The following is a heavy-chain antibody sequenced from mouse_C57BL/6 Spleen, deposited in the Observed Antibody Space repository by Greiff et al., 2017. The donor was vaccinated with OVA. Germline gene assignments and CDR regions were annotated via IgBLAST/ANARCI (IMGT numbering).Heavy chain of an antibody. D-gene: IGHD1-1*01. J-gene: IGHJ2*01. CDR2: INPSNGGT. CDR1: GYTFTSYW. V-gene: IGHV1-53*01. CDR3: ARYPYYGSSPNYFDY. Sequence: VKLQQPGTELVKPGASVKLSCKASGYTFTSYWMHWVKQRPGQGLEWIGNINPSNGGTNYNEKFKSKATLTVDKSSSTAYMQLSSLTSEDSAVYYCARYPYYGSSPNYFDYWGQGTTLTVSS.